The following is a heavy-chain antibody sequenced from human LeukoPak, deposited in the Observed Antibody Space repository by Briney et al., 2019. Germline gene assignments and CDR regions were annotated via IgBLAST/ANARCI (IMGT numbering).Heavy chain of an antibody. CDR2: ISAYNGNT. Sequence: ASVKVSCKASGYTFTNYGISWGRQAPGQGLEWMGCISAYNGNTNSAQNLQARVTMTTDSFTSTAYMELRSLRSDDTAVYYCARTYSTYFTSSEFDSWGEGALVTVSS. D-gene: IGHD2-15*01. CDR1: GYTFTNYG. CDR3: ARTYSTYFTSSEFDS. J-gene: IGHJ4*02. V-gene: IGHV1-18*01.